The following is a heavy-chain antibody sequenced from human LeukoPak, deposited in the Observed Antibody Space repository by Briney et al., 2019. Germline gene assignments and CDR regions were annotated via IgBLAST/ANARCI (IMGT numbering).Heavy chain of an antibody. CDR2: IRSKANSYAT. D-gene: IGHD3-22*01. Sequence: GGSLRLSCAASGFTFSGSAMHWVRQASGKGLEWVGRIRSKANSYATAYAASVKGRFTISRDDSKNTAYLQMNSLKTEDTAVYYCTRTNYYDSSGSDYWGQGTLVTVSS. CDR3: TRTNYYDSSGSDY. J-gene: IGHJ4*02. CDR1: GFTFSGSA. V-gene: IGHV3-73*01.